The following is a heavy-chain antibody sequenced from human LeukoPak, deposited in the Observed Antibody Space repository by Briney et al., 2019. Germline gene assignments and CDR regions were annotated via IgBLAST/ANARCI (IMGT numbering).Heavy chain of an antibody. CDR2: ISGSGGST. CDR3: AKDGGLWVSAHWGDS. CDR1: GFTFSSYA. D-gene: IGHD7-27*01. Sequence: GGSLRLSCAASGFTFSSYAMSWVRQAPGKGLEWVSAISGSGGSTYYADSVKGRFTVSRDNSKNTLYLQMNSLRAEDTAVYYCAKDGGLWVSAHWGDSWGRGTLVTVSS. V-gene: IGHV3-23*01. J-gene: IGHJ4*02.